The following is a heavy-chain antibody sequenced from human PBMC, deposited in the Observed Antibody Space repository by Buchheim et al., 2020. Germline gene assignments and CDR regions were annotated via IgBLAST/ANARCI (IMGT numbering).Heavy chain of an antibody. D-gene: IGHD2/OR15-2a*01. V-gene: IGHV4-34*02. CDR2: INHSGSI. CDR1: GVSLSGYY. J-gene: IGHJ3*02. Sequence: QEQLQQWGAGLLKPSETLSLTCATNGVSLSGYYWTWVRQTPGEGLEWVGEINHSGSISYNPSLESRVTISVDTSKKQFSLKLTSVTVADTGVYYCARGQEYCSGNACYMVVPLSVPLLSIWGQGT. CDR3: ARGQEYCSGNACYMVVPLSVPLLSI.